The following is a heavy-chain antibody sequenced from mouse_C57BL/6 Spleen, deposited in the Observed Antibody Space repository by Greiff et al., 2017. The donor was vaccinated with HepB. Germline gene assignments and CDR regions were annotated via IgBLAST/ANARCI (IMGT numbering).Heavy chain of an antibody. J-gene: IGHJ3*01. D-gene: IGHD2-4*01. Sequence: VKLQESGAELVRPGTSVKVSCKASGYAFTNYLIEGVKQRPGQGLEWIGVINPGSGGTNYNEKFKGKATLTADKSSSTAYMQLSSLTSEDSAVYFCAYDYDEGGFAYWGQGTLVTVSA. CDR3: AYDYDEGGFAY. V-gene: IGHV1-54*01. CDR1: GYAFTNYL. CDR2: INPGSGGT.